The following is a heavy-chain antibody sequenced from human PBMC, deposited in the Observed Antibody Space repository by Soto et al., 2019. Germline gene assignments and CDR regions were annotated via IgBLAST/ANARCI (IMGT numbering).Heavy chain of an antibody. D-gene: IGHD5-12*01. CDR1: GYSISSGYY. V-gene: IGHV4-38-2*02. Sequence: PSETLSLTCAVSGYSISSGYYWGWIRQPPGKGLEWIGSIYHSGSTYYNPSLKSRVTISVDTSKNQFSLKLSSVTAADTAVYYCAREVATIGSRLYYCYGMEVWGQGTTVTVSS. CDR2: IYHSGST. J-gene: IGHJ6*02. CDR3: AREVATIGSRLYYCYGMEV.